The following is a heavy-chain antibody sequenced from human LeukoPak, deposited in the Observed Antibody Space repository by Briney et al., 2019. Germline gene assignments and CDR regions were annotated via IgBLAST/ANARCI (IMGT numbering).Heavy chain of an antibody. CDR1: GYTFTSYD. J-gene: IGHJ4*02. CDR3: ARGRAYYDFWSGYSDY. Sequence: ASVKVSCKASGYTFTSYDINWVRQATGQGLEWMGWMNPNSGNTGYAQKFQGRVTITRNTSISTAYMELSSLRSEDTAVYYCARGRAYYDFWSGYSDYWGQGTLVTVSS. CDR2: MNPNSGNT. V-gene: IGHV1-8*03. D-gene: IGHD3-3*01.